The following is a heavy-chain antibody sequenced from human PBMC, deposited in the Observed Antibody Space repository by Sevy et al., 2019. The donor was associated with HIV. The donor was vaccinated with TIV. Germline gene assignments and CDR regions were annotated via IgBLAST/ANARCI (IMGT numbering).Heavy chain of an antibody. D-gene: IGHD4-17*01. CDR2: ISAYNGNT. J-gene: IGHJ6*02. Sequence: ASVKVSGKASGYTFTSYGISWVRQAPGQGLEWMGWISAYNGNTNYAQKLQGRVTMTTDTSTSTAYMELRSLRSDDTAVYYCARGRGLPPRYYYYYGMDVWGQGTTVTVSS. CDR1: GYTFTSYG. CDR3: ARGRGLPPRYYYYYGMDV. V-gene: IGHV1-18*01.